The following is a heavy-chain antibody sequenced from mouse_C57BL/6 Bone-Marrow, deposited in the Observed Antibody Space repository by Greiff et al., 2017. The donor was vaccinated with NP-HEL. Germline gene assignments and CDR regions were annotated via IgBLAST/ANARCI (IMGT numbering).Heavy chain of an antibody. CDR2: IDPSDSYT. V-gene: IGHV1-69*01. J-gene: IGHJ2*01. D-gene: IGHD2-4*01. CDR1: GYTFTSYW. Sequence: QVQLKQPGAELVMPGASVKLSCKASGYTFTSYWMHWVKQRPGQGLEWIGEIDPSDSYTNYNQKFKGKSTLTVDKSSSTAYMQLSSLTSEDSAVYYCARGRLRPYYFDYWGQGTTLTVSS. CDR3: ARGRLRPYYFDY.